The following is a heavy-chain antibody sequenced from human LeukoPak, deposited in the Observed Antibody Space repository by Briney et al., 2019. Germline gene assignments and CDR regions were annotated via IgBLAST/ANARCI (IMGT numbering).Heavy chain of an antibody. J-gene: IGHJ4*02. CDR1: GFTFDDYG. D-gene: IGHD6-6*01. CDR2: IKQDGSEI. V-gene: IGHV3-7*01. CDR3: ASEGKAARYDYFDY. Sequence: GGSLRLSCAASGFTFDDYGMSWVRQAPGKGLEWVANIKQDGSEIYYVDSVRGRFTISRDNAKNSLYLQMNSLRAEDTAVYYCASEGKAARYDYFDYWGQGTLVTVSS.